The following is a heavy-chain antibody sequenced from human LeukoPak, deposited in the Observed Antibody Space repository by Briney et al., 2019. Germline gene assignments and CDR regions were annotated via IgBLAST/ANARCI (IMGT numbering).Heavy chain of an antibody. CDR2: IYPGDSDT. CDR1: GDSFTSYC. CDR3: ARPGYSGYDGFDY. D-gene: IGHD5-12*01. Sequence: GESLQISCKGSGDSFTSYCIGWVRQLPGKGLEWMGIIYPGDSDTRYSPSFPGQVTISADKSISTAYLQWSSLKASDTAMYYCARPGYSGYDGFDYWGQGTLLTVSS. J-gene: IGHJ4*02. V-gene: IGHV5-51*01.